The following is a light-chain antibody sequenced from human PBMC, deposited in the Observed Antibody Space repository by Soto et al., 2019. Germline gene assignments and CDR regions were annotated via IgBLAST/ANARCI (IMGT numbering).Light chain of an antibody. CDR3: QQYATSPWT. J-gene: IGKJ1*01. V-gene: IGKV3-20*01. CDR1: QSVSTTY. CDR2: GAS. Sequence: EIVLTQSPGTLSLSPGERATLSCRASQSVSTTYFAWYQQKYGQAPRLLIYGASSRATDIPDRFSGSGSGTGFTLTISRLEPEDFAVYYCQQYATSPWTFGQGTKVDIK.